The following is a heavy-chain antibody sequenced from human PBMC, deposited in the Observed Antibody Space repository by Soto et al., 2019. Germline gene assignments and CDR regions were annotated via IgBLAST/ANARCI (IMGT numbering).Heavy chain of an antibody. V-gene: IGHV3-33*01. CDR2: IWYDGSKK. D-gene: IGHD3-16*01. CDR1: GFSFRSYG. Sequence: GGSLRLSCTASGFSFRSYGMHWVRQAPGKGLEWVAVIWYDGSKKYYGDSVKGRFTISRDDSKSTVYLHMNSLRAEDKAVYYCARDTWGLDYWGQGTQVTVSS. J-gene: IGHJ4*02. CDR3: ARDTWGLDY.